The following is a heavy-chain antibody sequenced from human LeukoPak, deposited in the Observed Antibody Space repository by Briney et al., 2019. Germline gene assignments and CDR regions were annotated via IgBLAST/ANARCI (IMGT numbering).Heavy chain of an antibody. CDR2: TKQDGSEK. J-gene: IGHJ4*02. D-gene: IGHD4-17*01. CDR1: GFTFSSYW. V-gene: IGHV3-7*01. CDR3: ARSRSDYGDYYFDY. Sequence: GGSLRLSCAASGFTFSSYWMSWVRQAPGKGLEWVANTKQDGSEKYYVDSVKGRFTISRDNAKNSLYLQMNSLRAEDTAVYYCARSRSDYGDYYFDYWGQGTLVTVSS.